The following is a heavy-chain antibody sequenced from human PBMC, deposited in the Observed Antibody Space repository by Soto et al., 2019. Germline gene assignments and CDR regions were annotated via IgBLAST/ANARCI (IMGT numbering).Heavy chain of an antibody. CDR2: INHSGST. D-gene: IGHD1-7*01. V-gene: IGHV4-34*01. Sequence: SETLSLTXAVYGGSFSGYYWSWIRQPPGKGLEWIGEINHSGSTNYNPSLKSRVTISVDTSKNQFSLKLSSVTAADTAVYYCARGRPSTGITGTTGNWFDPWGQGTLVTVS. CDR3: ARGRPSTGITGTTGNWFDP. J-gene: IGHJ5*02. CDR1: GGSFSGYY.